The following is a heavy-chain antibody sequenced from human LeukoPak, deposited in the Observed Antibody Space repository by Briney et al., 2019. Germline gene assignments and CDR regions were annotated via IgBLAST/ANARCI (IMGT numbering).Heavy chain of an antibody. CDR1: GYTFTGYY. CDR2: INPNSGGT. J-gene: IGHJ4*02. CDR3: ARGDIVVVVAATTNIDY. D-gene: IGHD2-15*01. Sequence: GASVKVSCKASGYTFTGYYMHWVRQAPGQGLEWMGWINPNSGGTNYAQKFQGRVTMTRDTSISTAYMELSRLRSDDTAVYYCARGDIVVVVAATTNIDYWGQGTLVTVSS. V-gene: IGHV1-2*02.